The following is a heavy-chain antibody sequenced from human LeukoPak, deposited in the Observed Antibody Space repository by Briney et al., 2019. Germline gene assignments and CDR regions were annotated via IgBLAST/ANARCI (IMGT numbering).Heavy chain of an antibody. CDR2: IFYSGST. CDR1: GGSISSGDYY. CDR3: ARGHRGGYGSGNYYWYFDL. J-gene: IGHJ2*01. D-gene: IGHD3-10*01. V-gene: IGHV4-61*08. Sequence: SETLSLTCTVSGGSISSGDYYWSWIRQPPGTGLEWIGYIFYSGSTNYNPSLKSRVTISVDMSKNQFSLKLISVTAADTAVYYCARGHRGGYGSGNYYWYFDLWGRGTLVTVSS.